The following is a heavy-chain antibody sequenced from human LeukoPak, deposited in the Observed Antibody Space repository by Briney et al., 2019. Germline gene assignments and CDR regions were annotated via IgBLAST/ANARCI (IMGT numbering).Heavy chain of an antibody. Sequence: GGSLRLSCAASGFTVSSNYMSWVRQAPGKGLEWVATIKPDGSEQYYLDSVKGRFTISRDNARDSLYLQMNSLRDDDTSVYYCARDASALYWGRGTPVTVSS. J-gene: IGHJ4*02. CDR2: IKPDGSEQ. CDR3: ARDASALY. V-gene: IGHV3-7*01. D-gene: IGHD6-19*01. CDR1: GFTVSSNY.